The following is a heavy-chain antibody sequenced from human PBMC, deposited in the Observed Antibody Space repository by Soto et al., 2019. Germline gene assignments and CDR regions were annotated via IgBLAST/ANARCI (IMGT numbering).Heavy chain of an antibody. J-gene: IGHJ4*02. D-gene: IGHD5-18*01. CDR3: ARGPVNKQLWSPFDF. CDR1: GDSFSGYY. V-gene: IGHV4-34*01. CDR2: INHSGST. Sequence: QVQLQQWGAGLLKPSETLSLTCAVYGDSFSGYYWGWIRQPPGKGLEWIGEINHSGSTNYSPSLKSRVTLSVDTSKNQFSLKLRSVTAADTAVYYCARGPVNKQLWSPFDFWGQGTLVTVSS.